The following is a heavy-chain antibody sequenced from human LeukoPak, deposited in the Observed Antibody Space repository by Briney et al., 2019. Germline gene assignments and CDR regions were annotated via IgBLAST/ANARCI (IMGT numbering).Heavy chain of an antibody. V-gene: IGHV3-23*01. CDR3: AKSSQRIVVVVAGFDY. CDR2: ISSNGGST. CDR1: GFTFSRYG. J-gene: IGHJ4*02. D-gene: IGHD2-15*01. Sequence: PGGSLRLACAASGFTFSRYGMSWVRQAPGKGLEWVSGISSNGGSTYSADSVKGRFTISRDNSNNTLYLKMNSLRAEDTAVYYCAKSSQRIVVVVAGFDYWGQGTLVTVSS.